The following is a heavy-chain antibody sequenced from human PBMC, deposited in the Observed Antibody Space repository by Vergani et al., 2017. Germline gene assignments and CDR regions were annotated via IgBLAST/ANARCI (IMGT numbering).Heavy chain of an antibody. CDR1: GFTFSSYG. Sequence: QVQLVESGGGVVQPGRSLRLSCAASGFTFSSYGMHWVRQAPGKGLEWVAVISYEGSNQYYADSVKGRFTISRDNSKNALYLQMNSLRAEDTAVYYCAKDFYNGLGPDYWGQGTLVTVSS. CDR2: ISYEGSNQ. J-gene: IGHJ4*02. V-gene: IGHV3-30*18. D-gene: IGHD2/OR15-2a*01. CDR3: AKDFYNGLGPDY.